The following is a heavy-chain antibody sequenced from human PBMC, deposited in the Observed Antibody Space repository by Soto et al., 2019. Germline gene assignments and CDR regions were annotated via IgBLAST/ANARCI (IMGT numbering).Heavy chain of an antibody. Sequence: GESLKIACRGSGYTFNTYWIGWVRQMPGKGLEWMGFIYPGDSDTTYSPSFQGQVTISVDKSISTAYLQWSSLKVSDTAIYYCARQKLWMATINNDAFDVWGQGTKVTVSS. CDR1: GYTFNTYW. D-gene: IGHD2-21*01. J-gene: IGHJ3*01. CDR2: IYPGDSDT. V-gene: IGHV5-51*01. CDR3: ARQKLWMATINNDAFDV.